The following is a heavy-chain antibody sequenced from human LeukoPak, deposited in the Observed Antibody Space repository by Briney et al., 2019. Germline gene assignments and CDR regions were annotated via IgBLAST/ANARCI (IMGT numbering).Heavy chain of an antibody. Sequence: GRSLRLSCVASGFTFSSYGMHWVRQAPGKGLEGVALISYDGRNKYYVDSVKGRFTISRDNSKNTLYLQMNSLRAEDTAVYYCAKDIEAGYSSSWTIEYWGQGTLVTVSS. CDR3: AKDIEAGYSSSWTIEY. V-gene: IGHV3-30*18. D-gene: IGHD6-13*01. CDR2: ISYDGRNK. J-gene: IGHJ4*02. CDR1: GFTFSSYG.